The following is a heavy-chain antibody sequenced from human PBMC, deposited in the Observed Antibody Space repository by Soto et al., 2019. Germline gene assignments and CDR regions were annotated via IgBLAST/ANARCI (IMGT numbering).Heavy chain of an antibody. CDR2: ISYDGSNK. V-gene: IGHV3-30-3*01. Sequence: QVQLVESGGGVVQPGRSLRLSCAASGFTFSSYAMHWVRQAPGNGLEWVAVISYDGSNKYYADSVKGRFTISRDNSKNTLYLQMNSLRAEDTAVYYCARDAVLRYFSPRYEYYFDYWGQGTLVTVSS. D-gene: IGHD3-9*01. CDR1: GFTFSSYA. J-gene: IGHJ4*02. CDR3: ARDAVLRYFSPRYEYYFDY.